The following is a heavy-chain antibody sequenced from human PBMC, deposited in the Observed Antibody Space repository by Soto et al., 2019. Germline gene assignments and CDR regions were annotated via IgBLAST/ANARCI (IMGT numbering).Heavy chain of an antibody. CDR2: ISANDVGT. CDR3: AKAKNDYNWDNRPPFDY. D-gene: IGHD1-20*01. V-gene: IGHV3-23*01. Sequence: PRGSLRLSCEASGFTLRNYAMTWVRQAPGKGLEWVSLISANDVGTYYAESVKTRFTISTDQSRNTVYLQMDSLRADDTAIYYCAKAKNDYNWDNRPPFDYWGQGTLVTVSS. J-gene: IGHJ4*02. CDR1: GFTLRNYA.